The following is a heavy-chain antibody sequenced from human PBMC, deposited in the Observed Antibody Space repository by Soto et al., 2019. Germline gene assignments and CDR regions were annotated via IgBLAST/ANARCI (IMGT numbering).Heavy chain of an antibody. Sequence: QVQLHQWGAGLLKPSETLSLACSLYSGSLSGYYWSWIRQPQGKGLEWIGEISPSGTTNYSPSLKGRGSITGVTCKNQSSLILASLTAADTAVYYCARAPKVSGAAQTRPDFWGQGSLVTVSS. D-gene: IGHD6-25*01. CDR2: ISPSGTT. V-gene: IGHV4-34*01. CDR3: ARAPKVSGAAQTRPDF. CDR1: SGSLSGYY. J-gene: IGHJ4*02.